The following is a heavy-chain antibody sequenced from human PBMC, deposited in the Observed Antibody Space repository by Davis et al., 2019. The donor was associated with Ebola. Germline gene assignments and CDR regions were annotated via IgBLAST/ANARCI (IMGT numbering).Heavy chain of an antibody. CDR3: ARGIRYCSGGSCYSWFDP. CDR1: GGSISNSY. J-gene: IGHJ5*02. CDR2: IYYSGST. Sequence: MPSETLSLTCTVSGGSISNSYWSWIRQPPGKGLEWIGYIYYSGSTNYNPSLKSRVTMTVDTSKSQFSLKLRYVTAADTAVYYCARGIRYCSGGSCYSWFDPWGQGTLVTVSS. D-gene: IGHD2-15*01. V-gene: IGHV4-59*01.